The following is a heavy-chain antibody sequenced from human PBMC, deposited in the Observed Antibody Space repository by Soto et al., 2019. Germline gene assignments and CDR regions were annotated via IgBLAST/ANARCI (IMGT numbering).Heavy chain of an antibody. Sequence: EVQLVESGGGLVQPGGSLRLSCAAFGFTFSGYSMNWVRQAPGKGLEWVSYVSSSSSRIYYAGSVKGRFTISRDNAKNSLYLQMNSLRAEDTAVYYCARDPRYCRGGDCYSYYYYYYMDVWGKGTTVTVSS. CDR3: ARDPRYCRGGDCYSYYYYYYMDV. CDR1: GFTFSGYS. V-gene: IGHV3-48*01. D-gene: IGHD2-15*01. J-gene: IGHJ6*03. CDR2: VSSSSSRI.